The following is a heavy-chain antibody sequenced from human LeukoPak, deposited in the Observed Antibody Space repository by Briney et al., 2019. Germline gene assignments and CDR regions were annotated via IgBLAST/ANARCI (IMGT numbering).Heavy chain of an antibody. J-gene: IGHJ6*02. V-gene: IGHV4-30-2*01. Sequence: SETLSLTCAVSGGSISSGGYSWSWIRQPPGKGLEWIGYIYHSGSTYYNPSLKSRVTISVDRSKNQFSLKLSSVTAADTAVYYCASLWRRSYYYGMDVWGQGTTVTVSS. CDR1: GGSISSGGYS. D-gene: IGHD3-3*01. CDR2: IYHSGST. CDR3: ASLWRRSYYYGMDV.